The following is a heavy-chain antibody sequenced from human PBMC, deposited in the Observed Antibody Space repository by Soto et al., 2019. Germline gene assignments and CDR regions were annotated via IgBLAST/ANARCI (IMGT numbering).Heavy chain of an antibody. Sequence: QVQLQESGPGLVKPSQTLSLTCTVSGGSISSGNYYWSWIRQPPGKGLEWIGFISYSGSTYYSTSLESRVTIPVDTSKIQFSLNLSFVTAADTAVYYCATMGTPATGLYVFDYWGQGSLVTVSS. CDR3: ATMGTPATGLYVFDY. D-gene: IGHD2-15*01. V-gene: IGHV4-30-4*01. CDR1: GGSISSGNYY. CDR2: ISYSGST. J-gene: IGHJ4*02.